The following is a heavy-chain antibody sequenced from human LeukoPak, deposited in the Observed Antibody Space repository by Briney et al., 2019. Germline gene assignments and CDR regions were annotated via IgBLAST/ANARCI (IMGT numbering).Heavy chain of an antibody. Sequence: GASVKVSCKASGYTFTGYYMHWVRQAPGQGLEWMGWINPSNGDTNYAQNFQGRVTVTRDTSISTAYMELSRLTSDDTAVYYCARVGSSGWYVHPTLDYWGQGTLVTVSS. CDR2: INPSNGDT. J-gene: IGHJ4*02. V-gene: IGHV1-2*02. D-gene: IGHD6-19*01. CDR3: ARVGSSGWYVHPTLDY. CDR1: GYTFTGYY.